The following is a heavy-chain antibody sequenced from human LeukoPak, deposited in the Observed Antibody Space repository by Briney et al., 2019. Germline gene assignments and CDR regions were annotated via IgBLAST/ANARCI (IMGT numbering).Heavy chain of an antibody. Sequence: SETLSLTCTVSGGSISSSSYCWGWIRQPPGKGLEWIGSIYYSGSTYYNPSLKSRVTISVDTSKNQFSLKLSSVTAADTAVYYCASLAWWELPSYVFDYWGQGTLVTVSS. J-gene: IGHJ4*02. D-gene: IGHD1-26*01. CDR3: ASLAWWELPSYVFDY. V-gene: IGHV4-39*01. CDR2: IYYSGST. CDR1: GGSISSSSYC.